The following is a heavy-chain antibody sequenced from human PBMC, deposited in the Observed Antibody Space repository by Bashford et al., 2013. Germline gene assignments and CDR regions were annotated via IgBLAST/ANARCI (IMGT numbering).Heavy chain of an antibody. Sequence: GESLKISCQGSGYTLSNYWIGWMRQMPGKGLEWVGLIYPGDSDTRYSPSFKGQVTISADKSITTAYLQWSSLKASDTATYYCASSSSPNMYNYYYYGMDVWGQGTTVTVSS. D-gene: IGHD6-19*01. J-gene: IGHJ6*02. CDR2: IYPGDSDT. V-gene: IGHV5-51*01. CDR3: ASSSSPNMYNYYYYGMDV. CDR1: GYTLSNYW.